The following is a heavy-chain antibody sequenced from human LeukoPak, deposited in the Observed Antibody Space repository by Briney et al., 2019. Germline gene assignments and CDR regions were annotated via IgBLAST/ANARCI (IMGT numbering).Heavy chain of an antibody. J-gene: IGHJ4*02. CDR1: GGSISSSSYY. CDR2: IHYSGST. CDR3: ARLNYYDSSGSYYFDY. D-gene: IGHD3-22*01. Sequence: SETLSLTCTVSGGSISSSSYYWGWIRQPPGKGLEWIGSIHYSGSTYYNPSLKSRVTISVDTSKNQFSLKLSSVTAADTAVYYCARLNYYDSSGSYYFDYWGQGTLVTVSS. V-gene: IGHV4-39*01.